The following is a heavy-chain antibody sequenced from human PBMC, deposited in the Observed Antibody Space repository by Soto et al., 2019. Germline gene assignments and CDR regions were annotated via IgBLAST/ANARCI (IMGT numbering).Heavy chain of an antibody. J-gene: IGHJ6*04. Sequence: QVQLVQAGAEVKKPGASVKVSCEASGYTFTNYALHWVRQAPGQRLEWMGWINARNGNTKDSQKSQGRVTITRDTSATTAYMELSSLGAEDCAVYYCASWLDAWGKGTTVTVSS. D-gene: IGHD2-8*02. CDR3: ASWLDA. CDR1: GYTFTNYA. V-gene: IGHV1-3*01. CDR2: INARNGNT.